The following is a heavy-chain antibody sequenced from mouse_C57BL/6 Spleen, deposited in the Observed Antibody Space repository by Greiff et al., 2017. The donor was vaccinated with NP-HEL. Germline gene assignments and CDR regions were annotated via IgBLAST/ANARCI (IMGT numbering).Heavy chain of an antibody. V-gene: IGHV5-9-1*02. CDR3: TRPLYDYDAMDY. CDR2: ISSGGDYI. D-gene: IGHD2-10*02. Sequence: EVQLVESGEGLVKPGGSLKLSCAASGFTFSSYALSWVRQTPEKRLEWVAYISSGGDYIYYADTVKGRFTISRDNARNTLYLQMSSLKSEDTAMYYCTRPLYDYDAMDYWGQGTSVTVSS. J-gene: IGHJ4*01. CDR1: GFTFSSYA.